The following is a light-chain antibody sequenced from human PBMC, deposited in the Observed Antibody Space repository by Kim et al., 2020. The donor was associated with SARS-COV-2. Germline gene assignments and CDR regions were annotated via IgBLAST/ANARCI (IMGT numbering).Light chain of an antibody. CDR2: ENH. CDR1: SSNSVNSY. Sequence: KVTISRSGSSSNSVNSYVEWYQQRPGTAPKLLIYENHKRPSGIPDRFAGSKSGTSATLGITGLQTGDEADYYCGTWDSSLSAGVFGGGTQLTVL. V-gene: IGLV1-51*01. J-gene: IGLJ3*02. CDR3: GTWDSSLSAGV.